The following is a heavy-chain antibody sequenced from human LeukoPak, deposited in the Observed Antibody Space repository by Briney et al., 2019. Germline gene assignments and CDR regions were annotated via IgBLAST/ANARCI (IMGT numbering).Heavy chain of an antibody. D-gene: IGHD6-13*01. V-gene: IGHV1-46*01. CDR3: ARVRQLAEIDY. J-gene: IGHJ4*02. CDR1: GYTFTSYY. CDR2: INPSGGST. Sequence: GASVKVSCKASGYTFTSYYIHWVRQAPGQGLEWMGIINPSGGSTSYAQKFQGRVTMTRDTSTSTVYMELSSLRSEDTAVYYCARVRQLAEIDYWGQGTLVTVSS.